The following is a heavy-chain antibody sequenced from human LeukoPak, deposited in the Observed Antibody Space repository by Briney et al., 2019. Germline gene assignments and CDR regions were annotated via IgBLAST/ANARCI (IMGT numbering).Heavy chain of an antibody. CDR2: ISSNGGST. CDR3: ARSTGLFGYDY. D-gene: IGHD3-22*01. Sequence: PGGSLRLSCAASGFTFSSYAMHWVRQAPGKGLEYVSAISSNGGSTYYANSVKGRFTISRGNSKNTLYLQMGSLRAEDMAVYYCARSTGLFGYDYWGQGTLVTASS. V-gene: IGHV3-64*01. J-gene: IGHJ4*02. CDR1: GFTFSSYA.